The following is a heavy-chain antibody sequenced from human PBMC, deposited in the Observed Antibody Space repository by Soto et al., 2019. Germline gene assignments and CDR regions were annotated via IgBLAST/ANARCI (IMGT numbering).Heavy chain of an antibody. CDR3: ARGLAVTTPTDNWFDP. D-gene: IGHD4-17*01. Sequence: SETLSLTCAVYGGSFSGYYWSWIRQPPGKGLEWIGEINHSGSTNYNPSLKSRVTISVDTSKNQFSLKLSSVTAADTAVYYCARGLAVTTPTDNWFDPWGQGTLVTVSS. CDR1: GGSFSGYY. J-gene: IGHJ5*02. V-gene: IGHV4-34*01. CDR2: INHSGST.